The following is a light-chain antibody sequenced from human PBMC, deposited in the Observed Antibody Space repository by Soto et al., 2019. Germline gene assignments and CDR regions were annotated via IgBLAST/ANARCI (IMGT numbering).Light chain of an antibody. J-gene: IGKJ1*01. CDR1: QSVSTR. CDR2: AAS. V-gene: IGKV1-9*01. Sequence: DIQMTQSPSSLSASVGDRVTIICRASQSVSTRLAWYQQKPGKAPKLLIYAASTLQSGVPSRFSGSGSGTEFTLTVSSLQPEDFATYYCQQLNSYPWTFGQGTKVDIK. CDR3: QQLNSYPWT.